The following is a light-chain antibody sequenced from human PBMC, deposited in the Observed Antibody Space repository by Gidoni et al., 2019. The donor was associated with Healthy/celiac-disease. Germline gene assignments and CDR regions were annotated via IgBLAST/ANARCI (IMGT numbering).Light chain of an antibody. V-gene: IGKV3-15*01. Sequence: EIVTTQSPATLSVSPGERATLSCRASQSVSSNLAWYQQKPGQAPRLLIYGASTRATGIPARFSGSGSGTEFTLTISSLQSEDLAVYYCQQYNNWPPTWTFGQGTKVEIK. CDR1: QSVSSN. CDR2: GAS. J-gene: IGKJ1*01. CDR3: QQYNNWPPTWT.